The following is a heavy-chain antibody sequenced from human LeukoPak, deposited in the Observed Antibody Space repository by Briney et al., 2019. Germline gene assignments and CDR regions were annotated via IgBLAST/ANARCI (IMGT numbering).Heavy chain of an antibody. CDR1: GGSISSYY. V-gene: IGHV4-59*08. J-gene: IGHJ3*02. CDR2: IYYSGST. D-gene: IGHD3-22*01. CDR3: ARGDSSGYYHAFDI. Sequence: PSETLSLTCTVSGGSISSYYWSWIRQPPGKGSEWIGYIYYSGSTNYNPSLKSRVTISVDTSKNQFSLKLSSVTAADTAVYYCARGDSSGYYHAFDIWGQGTMVTVSS.